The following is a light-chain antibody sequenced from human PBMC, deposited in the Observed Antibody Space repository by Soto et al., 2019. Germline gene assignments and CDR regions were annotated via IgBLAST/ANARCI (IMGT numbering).Light chain of an antibody. V-gene: IGKV3-11*01. CDR3: QQRSNWYT. Sequence: EIVLTQSPATLSLSPGERATLSCRASQSVSSYLAWYQQKPGQAPRLLIYDASSRATGIPARFSGSGSGTDFTLTISSLEPEDFAVYYCQQRSNWYTFGQGTKVDIK. CDR1: QSVSSY. CDR2: DAS. J-gene: IGKJ2*01.